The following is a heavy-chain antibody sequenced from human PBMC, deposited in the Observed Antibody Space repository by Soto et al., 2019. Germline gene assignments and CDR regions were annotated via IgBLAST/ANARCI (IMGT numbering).Heavy chain of an antibody. D-gene: IGHD1-26*01. CDR3: AKWPPSPKMGVTSH. V-gene: IGHV3-23*01. CDR1: GFAFNSSV. Sequence: VQLLESGGGLVQPGGSLRLSCAASGFAFNSSVMAWVRQTPGKGLPWVSAITVAGGGTYYADSVKGRFAISRDNSKKTLHLQMNSLSAEDTALYFCAKWPPSPKMGVTSHWGQGTLVTVSS. J-gene: IGHJ4*02. CDR2: ITVAGGGT.